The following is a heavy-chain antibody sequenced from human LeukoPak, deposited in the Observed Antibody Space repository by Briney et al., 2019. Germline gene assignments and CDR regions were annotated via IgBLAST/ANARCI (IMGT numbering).Heavy chain of an antibody. D-gene: IGHD6-6*01. CDR2: INHDASEK. V-gene: IGHV3-7*01. Sequence: GGSLRLSCTVSGLTFTNYWMIWVRQAPGKGLEWVANINHDASEKYYVGSVEGRFTISRDNAKNSLFLQRNSLRAEDTGVYYCATSAYSSSSSWGQGTLVTVSS. J-gene: IGHJ5*02. CDR1: GLTFTNYW. CDR3: ATSAYSSSSS.